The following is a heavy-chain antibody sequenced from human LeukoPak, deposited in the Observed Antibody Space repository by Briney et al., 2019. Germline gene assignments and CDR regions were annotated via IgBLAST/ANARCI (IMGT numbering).Heavy chain of an antibody. Sequence: ASVKVSCKASGYTFTGYYMHWVRRAPGQGLEWMGWINPNSGGTNYAQKFQGRVTMTRDTSISTAYMELSRLRSDDTAVYYCARDRSGYFNDAFDIWGQGTMVTVSS. CDR1: GYTFTGYY. CDR3: ARDRSGYFNDAFDI. J-gene: IGHJ3*02. V-gene: IGHV1-2*02. D-gene: IGHD3-3*01. CDR2: INPNSGGT.